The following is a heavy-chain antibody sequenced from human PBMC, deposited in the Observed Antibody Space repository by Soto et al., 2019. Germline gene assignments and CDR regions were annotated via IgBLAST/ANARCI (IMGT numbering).Heavy chain of an antibody. CDR1: VDSVSTNSAT. J-gene: IGHJ5*01. Sequence: SQTLSLTCAISVDSVSTNSATWDFIHQSPSRGLELLGRTYYRSKWYNDYAVSVKSRITINPDTSNNQLSLQLNSVTPDDTAVYYCARLIGNSWLDSWGQGTLVTVSS. V-gene: IGHV6-1*01. D-gene: IGHD2-8*01. CDR3: ARLIGNSWLDS. CDR2: TYYRSKWYN.